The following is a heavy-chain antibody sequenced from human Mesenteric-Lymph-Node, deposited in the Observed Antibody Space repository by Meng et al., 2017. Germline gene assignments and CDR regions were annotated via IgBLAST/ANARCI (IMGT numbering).Heavy chain of an antibody. CDR3: ARRVHDGSGHHYFDY. V-gene: IGHV4-39*01. Sequence: LQCEASGPGLVKPSDSRSPACTVSCGSTISTSYNWDWIRQSPAKGLGWIGTIGYSGTIVYNPSLSSRVTMTLDTSKNQFSLKLSSVTAPDTAVYYCARRVHDGSGHHYFDYWGQGTLVTVSS. CDR2: IGYSGTI. CDR1: CGSTISTSYN. D-gene: IGHD3-22*01. J-gene: IGHJ4*02.